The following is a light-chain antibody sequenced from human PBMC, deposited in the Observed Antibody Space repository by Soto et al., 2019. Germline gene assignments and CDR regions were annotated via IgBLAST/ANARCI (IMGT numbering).Light chain of an antibody. V-gene: IGKV3D-15*01. Sequence: EVVLTQSPATLSLSLGEVATLSCRASQSISAYLAWYQQKPGQPPRLLIYDASTRATGVPARFSGSGSGTDFTLTISRLEPEDFAVYFCQQYDYLITFGQGTRLEIK. CDR1: QSISAY. CDR2: DAS. J-gene: IGKJ5*01. CDR3: QQYDYLIT.